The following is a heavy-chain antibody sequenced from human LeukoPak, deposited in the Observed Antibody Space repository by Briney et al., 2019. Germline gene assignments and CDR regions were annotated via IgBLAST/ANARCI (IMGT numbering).Heavy chain of an antibody. J-gene: IGHJ4*02. D-gene: IGHD6-13*01. CDR2: IYYSGST. V-gene: IGHV4-59*01. CDR3: ARSQGSSWYSGFDY. Sequence: PSEALSLTCTVSGGSISIYYWSWSRQPPRKGRGWGGYIYYSGSTKYNPSLKSRVTISVDTSKNQFSLKLSSVTAADPAVSYCARSQGSSWYSGFDYWGQGTLVTVSS. CDR1: GGSISIYY.